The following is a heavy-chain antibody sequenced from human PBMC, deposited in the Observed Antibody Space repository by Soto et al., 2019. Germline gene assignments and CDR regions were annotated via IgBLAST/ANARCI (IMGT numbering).Heavy chain of an antibody. CDR3: ARGVAGSGFDL. CDR1: GDSVSSNTAA. V-gene: IGHV6-1*01. D-gene: IGHD6-19*01. Sequence: SQTLSLTCAISGDSVSSNTAAWDWIRSSPSRGLEWLGRTYYRSNWRHDYAVSVRSRITVNPDTSKNHFSLQLNSVTPDDTAVYYCARGVAGSGFDLWGQGTLVTVSS. J-gene: IGHJ4*02. CDR2: TYYRSNWRH.